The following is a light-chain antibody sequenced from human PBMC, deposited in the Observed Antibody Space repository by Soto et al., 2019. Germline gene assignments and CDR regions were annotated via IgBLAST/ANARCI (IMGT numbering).Light chain of an antibody. V-gene: IGKV3-15*01. J-gene: IGKJ5*01. CDR1: QSVSSN. CDR3: QQYNNWPPFT. Sequence: EIVMTQSPATLSLSPGERATLSCRASQSVSSNLAWYQHQPGQAPRLVIYGASPRATGIPARFSGSGSGTEFTLTISSLQSEDLAVYYCQQYNNWPPFTFGQWTRLEIK. CDR2: GAS.